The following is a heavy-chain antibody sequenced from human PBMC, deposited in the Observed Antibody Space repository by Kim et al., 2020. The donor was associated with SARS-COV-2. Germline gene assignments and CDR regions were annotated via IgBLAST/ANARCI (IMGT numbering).Heavy chain of an antibody. CDR2: ISYDGSNK. CDR3: AKDSRLRVLECLPRSYY. V-gene: IGHV3-30*18. CDR1: GFTFSSYG. J-gene: IGHJ6*01. Sequence: GGSLRLSCAASGFTFSSYGMHWVRQAPGKGLEWVAVISYDGSNKYYADSVKGRFTISRDNSKNTLYLQMNSLRAEDTAVYYCAKDSRLRVLECLPRSYY. D-gene: IGHD3-3*01.